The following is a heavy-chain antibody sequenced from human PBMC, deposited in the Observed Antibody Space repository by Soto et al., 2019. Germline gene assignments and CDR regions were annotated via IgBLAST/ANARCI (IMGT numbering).Heavy chain of an antibody. Sequence: QVQLQQWGAGLLKPAETLSLTCAVYGGSLSGYYWNWIRQAPGKGLEWIGEIDHRGTTNSNPSLKSRVTMSVNTSKSQFSLHLTSVTAADTGVYYCARGRPRAVAGAPPNYFGVADWGQGTTVIVSS. CDR1: GGSLSGYY. J-gene: IGHJ6*02. CDR3: ARGRPRAVAGAPPNYFGVAD. V-gene: IGHV4-34*01. D-gene: IGHD6-19*01. CDR2: IDHRGTT.